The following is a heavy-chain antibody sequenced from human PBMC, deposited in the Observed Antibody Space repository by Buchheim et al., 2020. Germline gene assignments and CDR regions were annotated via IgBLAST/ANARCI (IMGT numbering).Heavy chain of an antibody. V-gene: IGHV3-23*01. J-gene: IGHJ4*02. Sequence: EVQLLESGGGLVQPGGSLRLSCAASGFNFSSNAMSWVRQAPGRGLELVSGNSGCAPTTYYADAVKGRITISRDNSENTLFLQMNSLRAEDTAVYYCAKGRGYSSSGVDYWGPGTL. CDR3: AKGRGYSSSGVDY. D-gene: IGHD6-13*01. CDR1: GFNFSSNA. CDR2: NSGCAPTT.